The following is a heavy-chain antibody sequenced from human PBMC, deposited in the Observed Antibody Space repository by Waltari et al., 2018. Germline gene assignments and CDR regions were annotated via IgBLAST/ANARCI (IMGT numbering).Heavy chain of an antibody. V-gene: IGHV3-74*01. CDR2: INGDRGRT. Sequence: EVQLVESGGGLVQPGGSLRLSCAASGFTFSSYWMHWVRQAPGKGLVGAVLINGDRGRTGYADSVKGRFPISRDNANKTLYLKMNSRRAEDKAVYYCTRTRYCSTTTGQVDWFDPWGQGTLVTVSS. D-gene: IGHD2-2*01. CDR1: GFTFSSYW. J-gene: IGHJ5*02. CDR3: TRTRYCSTTTGQVDWFDP.